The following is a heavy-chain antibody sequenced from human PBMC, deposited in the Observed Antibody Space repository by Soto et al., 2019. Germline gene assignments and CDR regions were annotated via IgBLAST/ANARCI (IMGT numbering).Heavy chain of an antibody. D-gene: IGHD3-16*01. Sequence: EVQLVESGGGLVKPGGSLRLSCAASGFTFSSYSMNWVRQAPGKGLEWVSSISSSSSYIYYADSVKGRFNISRDNAKNSLYLQMNSLRAEDTAVYYCARDWGYYYYYGMDVWGQGTTVTVSS. CDR2: ISSSSSYI. CDR3: ARDWGYYYYYGMDV. J-gene: IGHJ6*02. V-gene: IGHV3-21*01. CDR1: GFTFSSYS.